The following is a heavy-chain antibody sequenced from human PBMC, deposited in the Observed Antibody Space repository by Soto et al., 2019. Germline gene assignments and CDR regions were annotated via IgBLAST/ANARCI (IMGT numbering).Heavy chain of an antibody. V-gene: IGHV1-18*01. CDR2: ISAYNGNT. CDR1: GYTFTSYG. J-gene: IGHJ6*02. CDR3: ARDRCSGGSCYPGENYGMDV. D-gene: IGHD2-15*01. Sequence: QVQLVQPGAEVKKPGASVKVSCKASGYTFTSYGISWVRQAPGQGLEWMGWISAYNGNTNYAQKLQGRVTMTTDTSTSTAYMELRSLRSDDTAVYYCARDRCSGGSCYPGENYGMDVWGQGTTVTVSS.